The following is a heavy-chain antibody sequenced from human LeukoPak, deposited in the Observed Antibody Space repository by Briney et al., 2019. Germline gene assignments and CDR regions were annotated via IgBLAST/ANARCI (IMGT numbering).Heavy chain of an antibody. CDR2: IYYSVCT. CDR1: GGSISSSRYY. CDR3: ARDGLRWYRDDAFDI. V-gene: IGHV4-39*02. J-gene: IGHJ3*02. Sequence: KPSETLSLTCSVSGGSISSSRYYWGWIRQPPGKGLEWIGRIYYSVCTYYNQSLKSRATISVDPSKTQFSLKLSSVTAEDTAVYYCARDGLRWYRDDAFDIWGQGTMVTVSS. D-gene: IGHD4-23*01.